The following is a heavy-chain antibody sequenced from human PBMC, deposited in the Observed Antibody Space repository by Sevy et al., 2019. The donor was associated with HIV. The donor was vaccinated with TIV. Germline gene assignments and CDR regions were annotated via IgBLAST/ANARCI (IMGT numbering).Heavy chain of an antibody. V-gene: IGHV5-51*01. CDR2: IYPGDSDT. CDR3: AREFYYGSGNYYGDAFDI. J-gene: IGHJ3*02. CDR1: GYRFTTYW. Sequence: GESLKISCKVSGYRFTTYWIGWVRQMPGKGLEWMGIIYPGDSDTRYSPSFQGQVTISADKSINTAYLQWSSLKASDTAMYYCAREFYYGSGNYYGDAFDIWGQGKMVTVSS. D-gene: IGHD3-10*01.